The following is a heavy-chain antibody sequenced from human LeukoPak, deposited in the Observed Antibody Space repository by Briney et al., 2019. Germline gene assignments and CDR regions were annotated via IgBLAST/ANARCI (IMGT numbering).Heavy chain of an antibody. CDR3: ARVLSPRIWDAMDV. Sequence: SETLSLTCTVSGGSISSYYWSWIRQPPGKGLEWIGYIYYSGSTNYNPSLKSRVAISVDTSKNQFSLKLSSVTAADTAVYYCARVLSPRIWDAMDVWGQGTTVTVSS. D-gene: IGHD2-15*01. V-gene: IGHV4-59*01. CDR2: IYYSGST. CDR1: GGSISSYY. J-gene: IGHJ6*02.